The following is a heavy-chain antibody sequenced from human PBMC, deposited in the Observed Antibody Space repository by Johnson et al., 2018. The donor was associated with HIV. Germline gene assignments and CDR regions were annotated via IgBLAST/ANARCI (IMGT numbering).Heavy chain of an antibody. Sequence: VQLVESGGGVVQPGRSLRLSCAASGFTFSSYGMHWVRQAPGKGLVWVSRIHNDGSSTTYADSVKGRFTISRDNAKNTLYLQMSSLRAEDTAVYYCAKDLPSGWDGGDAFDIWGQGTMVIVSS. V-gene: IGHV3-74*01. CDR3: AKDLPSGWDGGDAFDI. CDR1: GFTFSSYG. J-gene: IGHJ3*02. D-gene: IGHD6-19*01. CDR2: IHNDGSST.